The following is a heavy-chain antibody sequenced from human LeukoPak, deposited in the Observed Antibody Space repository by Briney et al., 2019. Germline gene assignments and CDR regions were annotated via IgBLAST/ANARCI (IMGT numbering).Heavy chain of an antibody. CDR3: ARGLGITMIVVVTDAFDI. J-gene: IGHJ3*02. CDR2: ISGNSGST. V-gene: IGHV3-23*01. Sequence: GGSLRLSCAASGFTFSSFAMSWVRQAPGKGLEWVSTISGNSGSTYYADSVKGRFTISRDNAKNSLYLQMNSLRAEDTAVYYCARGLGITMIVVVTDAFDIWGQGTMVTVSS. CDR1: GFTFSSFA. D-gene: IGHD3-22*01.